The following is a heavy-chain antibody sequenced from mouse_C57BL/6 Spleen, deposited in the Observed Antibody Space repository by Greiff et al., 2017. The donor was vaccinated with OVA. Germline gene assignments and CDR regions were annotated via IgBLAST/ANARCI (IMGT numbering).Heavy chain of an antibody. CDR1: GYTFTDYN. J-gene: IGHJ3*01. V-gene: IGHV1-18*01. CDR3: ARSPPLYYGYGTD. D-gene: IGHD2-2*01. Sequence: EVQLQQSGPELVKPGASVKIPCKASGYTFTDYNMDWVKQSHGKSLEWIGDINPNNGGTIYNQKFKDKATLTVDKSSSTAYMELRSLTSEDTAVYYCARSPPLYYGYGTDWGQGTLVTVSA. CDR2: INPNNGGT.